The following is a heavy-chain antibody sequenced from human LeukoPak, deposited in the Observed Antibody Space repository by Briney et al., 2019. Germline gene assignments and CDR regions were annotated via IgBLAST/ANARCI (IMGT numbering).Heavy chain of an antibody. CDR2: ISSSGSTI. V-gene: IGHV3-11*01. CDR3: ARDEWRANWLDP. Sequence: PGGSLRLSCAASGFTFSDYYMSWTRQAPGKGLEWVSYISSSGSTIYYADSVKGRFTISRDNAKNSLYLQMNSLRAEDTAVYYCARDEWRANWLDPWGQGTLVTVSS. J-gene: IGHJ5*02. D-gene: IGHD3-3*01. CDR1: GFTFSDYY.